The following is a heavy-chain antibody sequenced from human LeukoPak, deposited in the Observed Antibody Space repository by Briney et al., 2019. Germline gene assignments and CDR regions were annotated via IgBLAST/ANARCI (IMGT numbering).Heavy chain of an antibody. J-gene: IGHJ4*02. CDR1: GGSFSGYY. CDR2: INHSGST. D-gene: IGHD6-19*01. CDR3: ARGLPYSSGWYGY. V-gene: IGHV4-34*01. Sequence: LETLSLTCAVYGGSFSGYYWSWIRQPPGKGLEWVGEINHSGSTNYNPSLKSRVTISVDTSKNQFSLRLSSVTAADTAVYYCARGLPYSSGWYGYWGQGTLVTVSS.